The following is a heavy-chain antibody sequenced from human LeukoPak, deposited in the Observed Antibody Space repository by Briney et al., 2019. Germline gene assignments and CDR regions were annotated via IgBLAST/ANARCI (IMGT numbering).Heavy chain of an antibody. Sequence: GGSLRLSCAASGFTFSSYGMHWVRQAPGKGLEWVAFIRYDGSNKYYADSVKGRFTISRDNSKNTLYLQMNSLRAEDTAVYYCAKDNFDIVVVPAGGDYWGQGTLVTVSS. J-gene: IGHJ4*02. CDR3: AKDNFDIVVVPAGGDY. CDR1: GFTFSSYG. CDR2: IRYDGSNK. D-gene: IGHD2-2*01. V-gene: IGHV3-30*02.